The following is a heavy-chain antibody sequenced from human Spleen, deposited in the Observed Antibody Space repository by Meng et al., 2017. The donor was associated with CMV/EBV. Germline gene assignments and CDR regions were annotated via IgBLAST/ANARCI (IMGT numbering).Heavy chain of an antibody. J-gene: IGHJ3*02. CDR1: GYTFTGYY. CDR2: INPNSGGT. V-gene: IGHV1-2*02. Sequence: ASVKVSCKASGYTFTGYYMHWVRQAPGQGLEWMGWINPNSGGTNYAQKFQGRVTMTRDTSISTAYMELSRLRSDDTAVYYCARDFLTGTTCPGHDAFDIWGQGTMVTVSS. CDR3: ARDFLTGTTCPGHDAFDI. D-gene: IGHD1-7*01.